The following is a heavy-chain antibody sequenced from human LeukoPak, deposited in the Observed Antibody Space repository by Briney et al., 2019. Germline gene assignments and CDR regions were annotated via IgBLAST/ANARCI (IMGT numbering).Heavy chain of an antibody. CDR2: IYYSGST. CDR1: GGSISSSSYY. D-gene: IGHD6-19*01. J-gene: IGHJ4*02. CDR3: ARVWYSSGWYPDY. V-gene: IGHV4-39*01. Sequence: SETLSLTCTVSGGSISSSSYYWGWIRQPPGKGLEWIGSIYYSGSTYYNPSLKSRVTISVDTSKNQFSLKLSSVTAADTAVYYCARVWYSSGWYPDYWGQGTLVTVSS.